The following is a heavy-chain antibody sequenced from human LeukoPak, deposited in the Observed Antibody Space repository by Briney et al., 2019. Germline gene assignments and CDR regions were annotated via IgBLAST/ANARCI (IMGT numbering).Heavy chain of an antibody. Sequence: GGSLRLSCAASGFIFSGYAMHWVRQAPGKGLEWVATVSGSGDRMYHADSVKGRFTISRDNSKNTIYLQMNSLRAEDTALYYCAKAAAAPGFDFWGQGTLVTVSS. V-gene: IGHV3-23*01. J-gene: IGHJ4*02. CDR3: AKAAAAPGFDF. CDR2: VSGSGDRM. CDR1: GFIFSGYA. D-gene: IGHD6-13*01.